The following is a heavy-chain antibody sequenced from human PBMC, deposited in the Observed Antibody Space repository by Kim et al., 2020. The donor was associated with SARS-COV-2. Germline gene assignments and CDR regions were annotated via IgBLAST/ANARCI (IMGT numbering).Heavy chain of an antibody. Sequence: TPSLKGRLTITEDTSKNQVVLTMTNMDPVDTATYYCAHLVVVINGYYFDYWGQGTLVTVSS. V-gene: IGHV2-5*01. J-gene: IGHJ4*02. D-gene: IGHD3-22*01. CDR3: AHLVVVINGYYFDY.